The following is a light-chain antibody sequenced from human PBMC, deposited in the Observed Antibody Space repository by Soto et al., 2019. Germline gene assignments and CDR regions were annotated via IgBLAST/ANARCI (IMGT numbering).Light chain of an antibody. V-gene: IGKV1-9*01. CDR2: TAS. Sequence: DIQLTQAPSFLSASVGDRVTITCRASQDIISHLAWYQQKPGKAPKLLIYTASTLQSGVPSRFSGSGSGTAFTLTISSLQPEDFATYYCQQLHSYPYTFGQGTKLEIK. J-gene: IGKJ2*01. CDR1: QDIISH. CDR3: QQLHSYPYT.